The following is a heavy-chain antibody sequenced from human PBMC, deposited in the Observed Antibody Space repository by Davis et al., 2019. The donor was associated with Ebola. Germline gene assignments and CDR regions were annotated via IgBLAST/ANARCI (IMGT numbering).Heavy chain of an antibody. CDR3: ARDSRRWGIVVVVAATGFAFDI. J-gene: IGHJ3*02. CDR2: ISYDGSNK. CDR1: GFTFSSYA. V-gene: IGHV3-30*04. Sequence: GESLKISCAASGFTFSSYAMHWVRQAPGKGLEWVAVISYDGSNKYYADSVKGRFTISRDNSKNTLYLQMNSLRAEDTAVYYCARDSRRWGIVVVVAATGFAFDIWGQGTMVTVSS. D-gene: IGHD2-15*01.